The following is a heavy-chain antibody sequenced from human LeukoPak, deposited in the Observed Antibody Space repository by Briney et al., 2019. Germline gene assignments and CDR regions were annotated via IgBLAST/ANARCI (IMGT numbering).Heavy chain of an antibody. CDR3: AKGNWGERLDWYFDL. V-gene: IGHV3-23*01. CDR2: ITGSGGST. Sequence: GGSLRLSCAASGFTFSSYDMSWVRQAPGSGLEWVSGITGSGGSTYYADSVRGRFTISRDNSKNTLYLQMNSLRAEDTAVYYCAKGNWGERLDWYFDLWGRGTLVTVSS. D-gene: IGHD1-26*01. CDR1: GFTFSSYD. J-gene: IGHJ2*01.